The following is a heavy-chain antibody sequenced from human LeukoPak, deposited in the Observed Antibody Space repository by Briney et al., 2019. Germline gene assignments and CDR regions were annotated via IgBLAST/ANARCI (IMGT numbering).Heavy chain of an antibody. V-gene: IGHV3-30*18. D-gene: IGHD3-10*01. CDR1: GFTFSGFG. J-gene: IGHJ4*02. CDR3: AKDRAYFDY. Sequence: GGSLRLSCAASGFTFSGFGMHWVRQAPGKGLEWVAVMSYDGSNKYYADSVKGRFTISRDNSKNTLYLQMNSLRAEDTAMYYCAKDRAYFDYWGQGTLVTVSS. CDR2: MSYDGSNK.